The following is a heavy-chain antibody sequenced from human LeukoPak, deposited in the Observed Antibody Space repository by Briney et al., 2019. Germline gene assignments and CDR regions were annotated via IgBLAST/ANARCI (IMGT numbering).Heavy chain of an antibody. Sequence: GGSLRLSCAASGFTFSSYAMHWVRQAPGKGLEWVAVISYDGSNKYYADSVKGRFTISRDNSKNTLYLQMNSLRAEDTAVYYCATSSSRYRAFDYWGQGTLVTVSS. CDR3: ATSSSRYRAFDY. J-gene: IGHJ4*02. CDR1: GFTFSSYA. V-gene: IGHV3-30-3*01. CDR2: ISYDGSNK. D-gene: IGHD6-13*01.